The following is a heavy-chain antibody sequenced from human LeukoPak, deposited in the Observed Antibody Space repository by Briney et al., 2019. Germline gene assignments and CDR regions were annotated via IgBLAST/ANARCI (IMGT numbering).Heavy chain of an antibody. CDR3: ARDRGIVGATRRNEYYYYYMDV. D-gene: IGHD1-26*01. V-gene: IGHV4-59*01. CDR2: IYYSGST. CDR1: GGSISSYY. Sequence: PSETLSLTCTVSGGSISSYYWSWIRQPPGKGLEWIGYIYYSGSTNYNPSLKSRVTISVDTSKNQFSLKLSSVTAADTAVYYCARDRGIVGATRRNEYYYYYMDVWGKGTTVTISS. J-gene: IGHJ6*03.